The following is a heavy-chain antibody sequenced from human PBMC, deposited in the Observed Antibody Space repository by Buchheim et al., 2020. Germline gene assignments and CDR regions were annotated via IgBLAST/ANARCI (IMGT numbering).Heavy chain of an antibody. Sequence: QVQLQQWGAGLLKPSETLSLTCAVYGGSFSGYYWSWIRQPPGKGLEWIGEINHSGSTNYNPSLKSRVTISVDTPKNQFSLKLSSVTAADTAVYYCASSSSWYNWFDPWGQGTL. CDR2: INHSGST. V-gene: IGHV4-34*01. D-gene: IGHD6-13*01. CDR1: GGSFSGYY. J-gene: IGHJ5*02. CDR3: ASSSSWYNWFDP.